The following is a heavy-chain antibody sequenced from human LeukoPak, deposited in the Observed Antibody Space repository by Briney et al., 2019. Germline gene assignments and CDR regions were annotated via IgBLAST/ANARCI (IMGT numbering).Heavy chain of an antibody. V-gene: IGHV3-15*01. Sequence: GGSLRLSCAASGFTFSNAWMSWVRQAPGKGLEWVGRIKSKTDGGTTDYAAPVKGRFTISRDDSKNTLYLQMNSLKTEDTAVHYCTTGLWFGELLTDYWGQGTLVTVSS. CDR3: TTGLWFGELLTDY. CDR1: GFTFSNAW. CDR2: IKSKTDGGTT. D-gene: IGHD3-10*01. J-gene: IGHJ4*02.